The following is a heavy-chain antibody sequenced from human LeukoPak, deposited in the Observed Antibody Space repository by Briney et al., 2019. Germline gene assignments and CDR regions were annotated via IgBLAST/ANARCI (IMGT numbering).Heavy chain of an antibody. Sequence: SVKVSCKASGGTFSSYAVSWVRQAPGQGLEWMGRFIPMFGKANHGQNFQGRVTITTDESTSTAYMELSSLRSEDTAVYYCAREVRGYQLDPWGPGTLVTVSS. V-gene: IGHV1-69*05. CDR2: FIPMFGKA. CDR1: GGTFSSYA. J-gene: IGHJ5*02. D-gene: IGHD3-22*01. CDR3: AREVRGYQLDP.